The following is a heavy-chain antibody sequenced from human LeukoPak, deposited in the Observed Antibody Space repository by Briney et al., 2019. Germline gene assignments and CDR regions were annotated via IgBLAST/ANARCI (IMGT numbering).Heavy chain of an antibody. CDR1: GGTFSSYA. D-gene: IGHD3-10*01. Sequence: SVKVSCKASGGTFSSYAISWVRQAPGQGLEWMGRIIPILGIANYAQKFQGRATITADKSTSTAYMELSSLRSEDTAVYYCARASDWFGESTLKRWGQGTLVTVSS. J-gene: IGHJ4*02. CDR2: IIPILGIA. CDR3: ARASDWFGESTLKR. V-gene: IGHV1-69*04.